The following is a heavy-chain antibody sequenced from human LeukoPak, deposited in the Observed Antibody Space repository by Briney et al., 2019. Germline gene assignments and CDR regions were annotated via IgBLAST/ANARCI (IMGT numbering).Heavy chain of an antibody. CDR3: AREKVIMTPSSYYYYGMDV. D-gene: IGHD3-16*02. J-gene: IGHJ6*02. CDR1: GGSISSGDYY. CDR2: IYYSGST. Sequence: SQTLSLTCTVFGGSISSGDYYWSWIRQPPGKGLEWIGYIYYSGSTYYNPSLKSRVTISVDTSKNQFSLKLSSVTAADTAVYYCAREKVIMTPSSYYYYGMDVWGQGTTVTVSS. V-gene: IGHV4-30-4*01.